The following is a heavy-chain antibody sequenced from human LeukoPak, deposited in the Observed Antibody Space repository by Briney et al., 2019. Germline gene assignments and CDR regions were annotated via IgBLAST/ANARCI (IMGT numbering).Heavy chain of an antibody. V-gene: IGHV3-21*01. CDR2: ISSSSTFI. D-gene: IGHD6-19*01. CDR1: GFSFSSYS. CDR3: ARVEALAGIAYDY. Sequence: GGSLRLSCAASGFSFSSYSMNWVRQAPGKGLEWVSSISSSSTFIYYYADSVKGRFTISRDNAKNSLYLQMNSLRAEDTAVYYCARVEALAGIAYDYWGQGTLVTVFS. J-gene: IGHJ4*02.